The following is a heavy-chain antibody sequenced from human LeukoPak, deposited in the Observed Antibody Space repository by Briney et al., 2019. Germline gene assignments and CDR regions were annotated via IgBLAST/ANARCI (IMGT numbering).Heavy chain of an antibody. Sequence: GGSLRLSCAASGFTVSSNYMSWVRQAPGRGLEWVSVIYSGGSTYYADSVKGRFTISRDNSKNTLYLQMNSLRAEDTAVYYCARGEDGGTFDYWGQGTLVTVSS. CDR1: GFTVSSNY. CDR3: ARGEDGGTFDY. J-gene: IGHJ4*02. V-gene: IGHV3-53*01. D-gene: IGHD3-16*01. CDR2: IYSGGST.